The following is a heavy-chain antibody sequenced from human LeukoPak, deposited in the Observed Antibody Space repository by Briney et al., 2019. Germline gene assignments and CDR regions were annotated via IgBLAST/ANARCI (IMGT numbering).Heavy chain of an antibody. CDR1: GFTFSSYG. V-gene: IGHV3-30*03. Sequence: GGSLRLSCAASGFTFSSYGMHWVRQAPGKGLEWVAVISYDGSNKYYADSVKGRFTISRDNSKNTLYLQMNSLRAEDTAVYYCVAAAGPLVSFDIWGQGTMVTVSS. D-gene: IGHD6-13*01. J-gene: IGHJ3*02. CDR3: VAAAGPLVSFDI. CDR2: ISYDGSNK.